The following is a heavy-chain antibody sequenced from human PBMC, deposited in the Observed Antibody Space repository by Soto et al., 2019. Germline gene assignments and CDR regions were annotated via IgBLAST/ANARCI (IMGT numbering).Heavy chain of an antibody. V-gene: IGHV4-61*01. D-gene: IGHD3-22*01. Sequence: QVQLQESGPGLVKPSETLSLTCSVSGGSVSSDTYHWNWIRKPPGKRLEWIGFVYYSGSTNYNPSLKSRVTISVDTSKNQLSLKLNSVTAADTAVYYCARGYYFDRSGPHYVASWFDPWGQGTLVTVSS. CDR1: GGSVSSDTYH. CDR2: VYYSGST. CDR3: ARGYYFDRSGPHYVASWFDP. J-gene: IGHJ5*02.